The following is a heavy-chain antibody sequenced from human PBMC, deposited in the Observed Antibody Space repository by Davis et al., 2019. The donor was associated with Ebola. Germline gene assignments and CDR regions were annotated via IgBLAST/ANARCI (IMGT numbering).Heavy chain of an antibody. V-gene: IGHV1-46*01. Sequence: ASVKVSCKASGYTFTSYHIYWVRQAPGQGLEWMGIINPSGGSTNYAQKFQGRVTMTRDTSTSTAFMELSSLRSEDTAVYYCARDRTFYYGSGDPDYYYMDVWGKGTTVTVSS. CDR3: ARDRTFYYGSGDPDYYYMDV. J-gene: IGHJ6*03. D-gene: IGHD3-10*01. CDR2: INPSGGST. CDR1: GYTFTSYH.